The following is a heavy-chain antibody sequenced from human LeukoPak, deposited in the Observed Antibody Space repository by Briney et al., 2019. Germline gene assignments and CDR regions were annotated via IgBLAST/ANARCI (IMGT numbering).Heavy chain of an antibody. CDR1: GGSFSSHH. CDR3: ARGPEGSGSYMCDY. V-gene: IGHV4-59*11. J-gene: IGHJ4*02. D-gene: IGHD3-10*01. Sequence: PSETLSLTCTVSGGSFSSHHWGWIRQPPGKGLEWIGYINYSGTTKYNPSLKSRVIMSVDTSKKQFSLRLTSVTAADTAVYYCARGPEGSGSYMCDYWGQGTRVTVSS. CDR2: INYSGTT.